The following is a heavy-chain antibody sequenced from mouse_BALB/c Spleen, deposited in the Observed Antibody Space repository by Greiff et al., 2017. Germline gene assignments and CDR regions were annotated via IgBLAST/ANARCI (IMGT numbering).Heavy chain of an antibody. Sequence: QVQLQQPGAELVRPGASVKLSCKASGYTFTSYWINWVKQRPGQGLEWIGNIYPSDSYTNYNQKFKDKATLTVDKSSSTAYMQLSSPTSEDSAVYYCTRGGNDYDGGWWYFDVWGAGTTVTVSS. J-gene: IGHJ1*01. D-gene: IGHD2-4*01. CDR3: TRGGNDYDGGWWYFDV. V-gene: IGHV1-69*02. CDR2: IYPSDSYT. CDR1: GYTFTSYW.